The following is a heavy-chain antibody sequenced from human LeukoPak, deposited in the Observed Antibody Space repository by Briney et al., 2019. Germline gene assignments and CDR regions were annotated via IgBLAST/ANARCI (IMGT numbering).Heavy chain of an antibody. J-gene: IGHJ4*02. CDR2: ISSNGGST. Sequence: GGSLRLSCAASGFTFSSYAMHWVRQAPGKGLEYVSAISSNGGSTYYANSVKGRFTISRDNSKNTLYLQMGSLRAEEMAVYYCAREGQLWSLDYWGQGTLVTVSS. V-gene: IGHV3-64*01. CDR3: AREGQLWSLDY. CDR1: GFTFSSYA. D-gene: IGHD5-18*01.